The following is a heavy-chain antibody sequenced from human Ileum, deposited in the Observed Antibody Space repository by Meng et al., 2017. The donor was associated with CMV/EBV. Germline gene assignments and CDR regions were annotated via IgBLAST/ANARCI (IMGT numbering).Heavy chain of an antibody. Sequence: GGPLRLSCAASGFSFSSYWMHWVRQVPGRGLEWIPRIQNDGISIVYADSVKGRFTISRDNAKSTLYLHMNSLRLEDADVYYCARDGSYRFDYWGQGTLVTVSS. CDR1: GFSFSSYW. J-gene: IGHJ4*02. D-gene: IGHD1-26*01. CDR2: IQNDGISI. CDR3: ARDGSYRFDY. V-gene: IGHV3-74*01.